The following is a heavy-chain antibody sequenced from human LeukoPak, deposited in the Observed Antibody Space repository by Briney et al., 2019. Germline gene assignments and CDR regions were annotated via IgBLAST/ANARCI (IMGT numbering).Heavy chain of an antibody. Sequence: GGSLRLSCAASGFTFSSFGLHWVRQAPGKGLEWVAVISCEGSNKYYADSVKGRFTISRDNSKNTLYLQMNRLRTEDTAVYYCAKVLPRTTLVPPWSSGMDVWGQGTLVTVSS. J-gene: IGHJ4*02. D-gene: IGHD1-1*01. CDR1: GFTFSSFG. CDR3: AKVLPRTTLVPPWSSGMDV. V-gene: IGHV3-30*18. CDR2: ISCEGSNK.